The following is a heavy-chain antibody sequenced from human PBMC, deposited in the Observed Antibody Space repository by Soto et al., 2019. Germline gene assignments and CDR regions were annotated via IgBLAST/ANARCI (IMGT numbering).Heavy chain of an antibody. CDR3: AKFCSSTSCYAFGAFDI. CDR1: GFTFSSYG. V-gene: IGHV3-30*18. Sequence: PGGSLRLSCAASGFTFSSYGMHWVRQAPGKGLEWVAVISYDGSNKYYADSVKGRFTISRDNSKNTLYLQMNSLRAEDTAVYYCAKFCSSTSCYAFGAFDIWGQGTMVTVSS. J-gene: IGHJ3*02. CDR2: ISYDGSNK. D-gene: IGHD2-2*01.